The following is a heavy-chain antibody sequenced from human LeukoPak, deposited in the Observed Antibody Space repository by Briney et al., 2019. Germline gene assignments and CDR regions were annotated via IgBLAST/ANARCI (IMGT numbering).Heavy chain of an antibody. Sequence: PSETLSLTCSVSGGSISSYYWSWIRQPPGKGLEWIGYIYYSGHSNYNPSLKSRVTISLDTSKNQFSLKLNSVTAADTAVYYCARRGSGLGWFDPWGQGTLVTVSS. D-gene: IGHD2-15*01. V-gene: IGHV4-59*08. J-gene: IGHJ5*02. CDR2: IYYSGHS. CDR3: ARRGSGLGWFDP. CDR1: GGSISSYY.